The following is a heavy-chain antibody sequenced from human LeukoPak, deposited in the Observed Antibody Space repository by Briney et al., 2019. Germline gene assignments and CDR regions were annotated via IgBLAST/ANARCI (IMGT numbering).Heavy chain of an antibody. CDR3: ARAPEYDFWSGYYNYWYFDL. Sequence: GGSLRLSCAASGFTSSSYGMHWVRQAPGKGLEWVAVIWYDGSNKYYADSVKGRFTISRDNSKNTLYLQMNSLRAEDTAVYYCARAPEYDFWSGYYNYWYFDLWGRGTLVTVSS. D-gene: IGHD3-3*01. CDR2: IWYDGSNK. J-gene: IGHJ2*01. V-gene: IGHV3-33*01. CDR1: GFTSSSYG.